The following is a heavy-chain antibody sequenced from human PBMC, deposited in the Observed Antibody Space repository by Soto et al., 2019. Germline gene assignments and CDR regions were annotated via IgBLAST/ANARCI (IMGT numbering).Heavy chain of an antibody. J-gene: IGHJ4*02. CDR1: GGSFNRHT. Sequence: QVQLVQSGAEVRKPGSSVRVSCKASGGSFNRHTISWVRQAPGQGLEWMGGIIPIFGTANHAQKFQGRVTIIADESTSTVYMELSSLRSEDTAVYYCAREVGATGGDYWGQGTLVTVSS. V-gene: IGHV1-69*01. CDR3: AREVGATGGDY. D-gene: IGHD1-26*01. CDR2: IIPIFGTA.